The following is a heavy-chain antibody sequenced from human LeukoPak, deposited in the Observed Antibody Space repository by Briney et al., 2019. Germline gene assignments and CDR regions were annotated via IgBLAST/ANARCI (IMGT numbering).Heavy chain of an antibody. CDR1: GFIFTNYF. D-gene: IGHD3-3*01. V-gene: IGHV3-23*01. CDR3: AKDPYDFWSSMDV. Sequence: GGSLRLSCAASGFIFTNYFMSWVRQAPGKGLEWVSTISSSGGSTSYADSVKGRFTLSRDNSRNTLYLQMNSLRAEDTAVYYCAKDPYDFWSSMDVWGQGTTVTVSS. CDR2: ISSSGGST. J-gene: IGHJ6*02.